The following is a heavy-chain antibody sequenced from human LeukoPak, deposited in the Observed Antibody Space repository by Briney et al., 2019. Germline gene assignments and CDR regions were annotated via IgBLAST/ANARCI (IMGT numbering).Heavy chain of an antibody. V-gene: IGHV3-23*01. Sequence: GGSLRLSCAASGFTFSSYAMSWVRQAPGNGLEWVSAISGSGGSTYYADSVKGRFTISRDNSKNTLYLQMNSLRAEDTAVYYCANVNYDFWSGSLDAFDIWGQGTMVTVSS. CDR3: ANVNYDFWSGSLDAFDI. CDR1: GFTFSSYA. D-gene: IGHD3-3*01. J-gene: IGHJ3*02. CDR2: ISGSGGST.